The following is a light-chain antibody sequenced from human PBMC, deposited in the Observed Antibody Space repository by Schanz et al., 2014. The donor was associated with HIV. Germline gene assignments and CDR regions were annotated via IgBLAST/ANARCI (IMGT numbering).Light chain of an antibody. V-gene: IGKV1-39*01. CDR1: HSINTY. CDR3: QKYNSAPWT. J-gene: IGKJ1*01. CDR2: AAS. Sequence: DIQMTQSPSFLSASIGDRVTITCRASHSINTYLNWYQQKPGKAPRLLISAASNLHSGVPSRFSGSGSGTDFTLTISSLQTEDFATYYCQKYNSAPWTFGQGTKVEIK.